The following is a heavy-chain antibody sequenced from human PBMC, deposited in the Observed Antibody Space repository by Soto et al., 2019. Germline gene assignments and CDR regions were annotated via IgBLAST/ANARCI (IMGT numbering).Heavy chain of an antibody. CDR1: GGSISKSNYF. CDR3: ARLGWGNGDSDY. D-gene: IGHD2-21*01. CDR2: ILYSGTT. V-gene: IGHV4-39*01. Sequence: SETVSLTCTVSGGSISKSNYFWGWIRQAPGKGLEWIASILYSGTTSYNSSLKSRVAISVDTSKNQFSLKLNSVTAADTAVYYCARLGWGNGDSDYWGQGTLVTVSS. J-gene: IGHJ4*02.